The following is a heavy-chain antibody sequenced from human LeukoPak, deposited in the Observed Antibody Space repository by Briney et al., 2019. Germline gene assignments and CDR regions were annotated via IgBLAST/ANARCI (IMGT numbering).Heavy chain of an antibody. CDR3: ASGYISGWQIDY. J-gene: IGHJ4*02. Sequence: SETLSLTCTVSGGSISSSRYYWGWIRQPPGKGLEWIGNIYYSGSTYYNPSLKSRVTISVDTSKNQFSLKLSSVTAADTAVYYCASGYISGWQIDYWGQGTLVTVSS. CDR1: GGSISSSRYY. CDR2: IYYSGST. D-gene: IGHD6-19*01. V-gene: IGHV4-39*01.